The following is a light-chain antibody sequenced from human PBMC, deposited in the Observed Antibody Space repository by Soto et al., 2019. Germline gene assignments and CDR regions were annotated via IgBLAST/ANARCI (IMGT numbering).Light chain of an antibody. CDR3: QQYGYSPIT. J-gene: IGKJ5*01. CDR1: QSISSW. Sequence: TQSPSTLSASVGDRVTITCRASQSISSWLVWYQQKPGQAPRLLIYGASSRATGIPDKFSGSGSGTDFTLTIDGLEPEDFAVYYCQQYGYSPITFGQGTRLEI. CDR2: GAS. V-gene: IGKV3-20*01.